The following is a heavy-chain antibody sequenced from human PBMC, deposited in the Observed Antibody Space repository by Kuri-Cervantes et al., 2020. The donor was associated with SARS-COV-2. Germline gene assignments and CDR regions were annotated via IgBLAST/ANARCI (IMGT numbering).Heavy chain of an antibody. CDR1: GFTFSSYA. D-gene: IGHD2-15*01. CDR2: ISGSGGST. Sequence: GESLKISCAASGFTFSSYAMSWVRQAPGKGLEWVSAISGSGGSTYYADSVKGRFTISRDNSKNTLYLQMNSLRAEDTAVYYCAKDFFNGGGSLLTYWGQGNLVHVAS. CDR3: AKDFFNGGGSLLTY. J-gene: IGHJ4*02. V-gene: IGHV3-23*01.